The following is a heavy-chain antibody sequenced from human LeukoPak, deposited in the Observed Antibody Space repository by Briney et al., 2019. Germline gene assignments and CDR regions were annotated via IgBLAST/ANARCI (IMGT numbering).Heavy chain of an antibody. CDR2: INGKGAAT. V-gene: IGHV3-23*01. CDR3: ANGLAASGNFLLRDYYYFIDV. CDR1: GFTFNNYA. D-gene: IGHD1-26*01. Sequence: GGSLRLSCVASGFTFNNYAMHWVRQAPGKGLEWVSTINGKGAATYYADSFKGRFLISRDDSKSTVYLRMNKLRVEDSGLYYCANGLAASGNFLLRDYYYFIDVWGKGTTVIVS. J-gene: IGHJ6*03.